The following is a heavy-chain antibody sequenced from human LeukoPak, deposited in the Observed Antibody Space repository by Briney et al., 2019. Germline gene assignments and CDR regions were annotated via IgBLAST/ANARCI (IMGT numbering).Heavy chain of an antibody. D-gene: IGHD7-27*01. Sequence: GGSLRLSCAASGFTFSNYNMIWVRQPPGKGLEWVSCIAGTSSISYADSVKGRFTISRDNVKNSLYLQMNSLRDEDTAVYYCAKDINRGLWGQGTMVTVSS. CDR2: IAGTSSI. V-gene: IGHV3-48*02. J-gene: IGHJ3*01. CDR1: GFTFSNYN. CDR3: AKDINRGL.